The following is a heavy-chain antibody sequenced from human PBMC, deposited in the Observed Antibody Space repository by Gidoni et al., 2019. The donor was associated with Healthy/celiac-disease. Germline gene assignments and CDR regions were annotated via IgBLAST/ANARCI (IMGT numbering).Heavy chain of an antibody. D-gene: IGHD4-17*01. CDR3: ARGPVNTPFDY. V-gene: IGHV4-34*01. Sequence: QVQLQQWGAGLLKPSETLSLTCAVYGGSFSGYYWSWIRQPPGKGLEWIGEINHSGSTNYNPSLKSRVTISVDTSKNQFSLKLSSVTAADTAVYYCARGPVNTPFDYWGQGTLVTVSS. CDR1: GGSFSGYY. CDR2: INHSGST. J-gene: IGHJ4*02.